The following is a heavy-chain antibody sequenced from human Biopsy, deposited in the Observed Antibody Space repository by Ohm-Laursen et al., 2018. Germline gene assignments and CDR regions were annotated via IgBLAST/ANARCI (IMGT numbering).Heavy chain of an antibody. V-gene: IGHV3-33*08. CDR2: LWYDGTNK. D-gene: IGHD1-1*01. J-gene: IGHJ3*02. Sequence: SLRLSCAASGFKIGDYGMHWVRQAPGKGLEWVAVLWYDGTNKYYADSVKGRFTISRDNSKNTLYLQMNSLRAEDTAMYYCARPTNARAGGAPFDIWGQGTMVTVSS. CDR1: GFKIGDYG. CDR3: ARPTNARAGGAPFDI.